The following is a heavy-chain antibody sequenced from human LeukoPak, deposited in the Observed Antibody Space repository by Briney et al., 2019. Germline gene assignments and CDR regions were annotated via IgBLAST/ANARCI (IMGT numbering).Heavy chain of an antibody. Sequence: GGSLRLSCAASGFTFSSYAMSWVRQAPGKGLEWVSAISGSGGSTYYADSVKGRFTISRDNAKNILYLQMNSLRAEDTAVYHCARDPAPQGWFDSWVQGTLVTVSS. V-gene: IGHV3-23*01. CDR3: ARDPAPQGWFDS. CDR2: ISGSGGST. CDR1: GFTFSSYA. J-gene: IGHJ5*01.